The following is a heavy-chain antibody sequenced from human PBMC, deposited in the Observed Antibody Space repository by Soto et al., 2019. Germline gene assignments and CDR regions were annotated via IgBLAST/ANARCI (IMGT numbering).Heavy chain of an antibody. J-gene: IGHJ4*02. CDR3: ARHDDYISTSVLGY. V-gene: IGHV5-10-1*03. Sequence: EVQLEQSGAEVKKPGESLRISCKGSGYSFTSYWISWVRQMPGKGLDWIGRIDPSDSYTNYSPSFQGHVTISVDKSIATAYLQWSTLKASDTAMYYCARHDDYISTSVLGYWGLETLVTVSS. CDR1: GYSFTSYW. D-gene: IGHD6-6*01. CDR2: IDPSDSYT.